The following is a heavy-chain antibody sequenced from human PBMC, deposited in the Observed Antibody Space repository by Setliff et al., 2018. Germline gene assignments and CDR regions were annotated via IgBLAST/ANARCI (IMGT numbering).Heavy chain of an antibody. CDR3: TRREWLMKDAFDI. CDR2: VRSRINNFAT. J-gene: IGHJ3*02. D-gene: IGHD5-18*01. V-gene: IGHV3-73*01. CDR1: GFTFSRSA. Sequence: GGSLRLSCAASGFTFSRSAIHWVRQASGKGLEWVGRVRSRINNFATAYDASVKGRFIISRDDSKNTAYLQMNSLKTEDTAVYYCTRREWLMKDAFDIWGQGTMVTVSS.